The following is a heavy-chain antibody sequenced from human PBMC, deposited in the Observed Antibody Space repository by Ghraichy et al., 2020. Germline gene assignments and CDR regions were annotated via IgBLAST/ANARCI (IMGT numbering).Heavy chain of an antibody. D-gene: IGHD6-13*01. CDR2: IYPSGNT. Sequence: SETLSLTCTVSGGSISSGSYYWSWIRQPAGKGLEWIGRIYPSGNTDYNPSLKSRVTISVDTSKNQFSLKLSSVTAADTAVYYCARDLGIASAGIIFDYWGQGTLVTVSS. CDR3: ARDLGIASAGIIFDY. J-gene: IGHJ4*02. V-gene: IGHV4-61*02. CDR1: GGSISSGSYY.